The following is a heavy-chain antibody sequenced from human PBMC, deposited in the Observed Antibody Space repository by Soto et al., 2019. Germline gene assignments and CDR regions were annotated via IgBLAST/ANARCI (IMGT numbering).Heavy chain of an antibody. CDR1: GFTFSSYG. J-gene: IGHJ5*02. Sequence: GGSLRLSCAASGFTFSSYGMHWVRQAPGKGLEWVAVISYDGSNKYYADSVKGRFTISRDNSKNTLYLQMNSLRAEDTAVYYCGYRSWFYPWGQGTLVTVSS. V-gene: IGHV3-30*03. D-gene: IGHD5-18*01. CDR3: GYRSWFYP. CDR2: ISYDGSNK.